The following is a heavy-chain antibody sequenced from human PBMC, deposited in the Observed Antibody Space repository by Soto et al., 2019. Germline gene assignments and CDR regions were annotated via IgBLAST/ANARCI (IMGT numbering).Heavy chain of an antibody. Sequence: QVQLVQSGAEVKKPGSSVKVSCKASGGTLSSYSISWVRQAPGQGLEWMGGIIPLFGAPNYALKFLGRVTITADKSTGTAYMEVSSLRSEDTAVYYCARLRGNQLTGETYYYYGMEVWGQGTTVIVSS. V-gene: IGHV1-69*06. CDR2: IIPLFGAP. D-gene: IGHD7-27*01. CDR1: GGTLSSYS. J-gene: IGHJ6*02. CDR3: ARLRGNQLTGETYYYYGMEV.